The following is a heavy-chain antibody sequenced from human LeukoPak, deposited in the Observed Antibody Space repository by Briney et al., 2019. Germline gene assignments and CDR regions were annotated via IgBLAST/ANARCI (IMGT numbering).Heavy chain of an antibody. Sequence: PGGSLRLSCAASGFTFSSYGMHWVRQAPGKGLEWVAFIRYDGSNKYYADSVKGRFTISRDNSKNSLYLQMNSLRAEDTAVYYCARGGVGTIFGVVITAWGQGTLVTVSS. CDR2: IRYDGSNK. CDR1: GFTFSSYG. CDR3: ARGGVGTIFGVVITA. D-gene: IGHD3-3*01. J-gene: IGHJ5*02. V-gene: IGHV3-30*02.